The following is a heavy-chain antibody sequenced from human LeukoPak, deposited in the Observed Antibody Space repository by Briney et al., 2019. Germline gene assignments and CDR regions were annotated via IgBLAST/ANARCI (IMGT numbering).Heavy chain of an antibody. V-gene: IGHV3-21*01. CDR1: GFTFSSYS. CDR3: ARGGYFDY. Sequence: GGSLRLSCAASGFTFSSYSMNWVRQAPGKGLEWVSSISSSGGYIYYADSVKGRFTVSRDNAKNSLFLQMNSLKTEDTAVYYCARGGYFDYWGQGTLVTVSS. CDR2: ISSSGGYI. J-gene: IGHJ4*02.